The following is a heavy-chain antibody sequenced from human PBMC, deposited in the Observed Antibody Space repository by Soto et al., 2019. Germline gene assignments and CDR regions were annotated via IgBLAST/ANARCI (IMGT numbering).Heavy chain of an antibody. CDR1: GGSFSGYY. CDR2: INHSGST. D-gene: IGHD1-7*01. V-gene: IGHV4-34*01. CDR3: ARAKTTGLSDY. Sequence: PSETLSLTCAVYGGSFSGYYWTWIRQPPGTGLEWIGEINHSGSTNYNPSLKSRVTISVDTSKNQFSLKLTSVTAADTAVYYCARAKTTGLSDYCGQGTLVTVTS. J-gene: IGHJ4*02.